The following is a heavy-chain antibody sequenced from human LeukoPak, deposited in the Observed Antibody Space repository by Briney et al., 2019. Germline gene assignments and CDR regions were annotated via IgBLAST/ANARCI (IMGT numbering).Heavy chain of an antibody. CDR3: ARVQRGIAVALDY. Sequence: AGGSLRLSCAASGFTFSSYGMNWVRQAPGKGLEWVSYISTTGSSIYYADSVKGRFTISRDNVKNLLYLQMNSLRAEDTAVYYCARVQRGIAVALDYWGQGTLATVSS. J-gene: IGHJ4*02. D-gene: IGHD6-19*01. CDR2: ISTTGSSI. CDR1: GFTFSSYG. V-gene: IGHV3-48*03.